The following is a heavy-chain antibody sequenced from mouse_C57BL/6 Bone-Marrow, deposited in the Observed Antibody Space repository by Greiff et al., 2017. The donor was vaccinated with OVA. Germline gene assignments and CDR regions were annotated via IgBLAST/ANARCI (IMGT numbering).Heavy chain of an antibody. V-gene: IGHV1-18*01. CDR3: ARRGWLLRNFDV. Sequence: EVQLQQSGPELVKPGASVKIPCKASGYTFTDYNMDWVKQSHGKSLEWIGDINPNNGGTIYNQKFKGKATLTVDKSSSTAYMELRSLTSEDTAVYYCARRGWLLRNFDVWGTGTTVTVVS. CDR1: GYTFTDYN. D-gene: IGHD2-3*01. J-gene: IGHJ1*03. CDR2: INPNNGGT.